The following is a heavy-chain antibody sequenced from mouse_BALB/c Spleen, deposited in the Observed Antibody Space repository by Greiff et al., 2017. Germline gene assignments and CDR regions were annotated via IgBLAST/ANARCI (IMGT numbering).Heavy chain of an antibody. CDR1: GYTFTSYW. CDR2: INPSNGRT. CDR3: ARRITTVAYFDY. Sequence: QVQLQQPGAELVKPGASVKLSCKASGYTFTSYWMHWVKQRPGQGLEWIGEINPSNGRTNYNEKFKSRATLTVDKSSSTAYMQLSSLTSEDSAVYYCARRITTVAYFDYWGQGTTLTVSS. D-gene: IGHD1-1*01. J-gene: IGHJ2*01. V-gene: IGHV1S81*02.